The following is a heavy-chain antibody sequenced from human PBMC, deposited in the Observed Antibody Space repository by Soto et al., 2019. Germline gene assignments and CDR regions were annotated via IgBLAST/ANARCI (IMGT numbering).Heavy chain of an antibody. J-gene: IGHJ4*02. CDR2: IYYSGST. CDR1: GGSISSSSYY. CDR3: ARNVGDSSSWLDY. Sequence: SETLSLTCTVSGGSISSSSYYWGWIRQPPGKGLEWIGSIYYSGSTYYNPSLKSRVTISVDTSKNQFSLKLSSVTAADTAVYSCARNVGDSSSWLDYWGQGTLVTVYS. D-gene: IGHD6-13*01. V-gene: IGHV4-39*01.